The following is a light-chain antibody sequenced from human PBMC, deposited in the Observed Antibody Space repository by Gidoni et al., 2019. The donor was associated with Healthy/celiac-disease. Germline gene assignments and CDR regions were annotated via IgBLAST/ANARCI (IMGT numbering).Light chain of an antibody. J-gene: IGKJ4*01. CDR3: QQSYSTPLT. V-gene: IGKV1-39*01. CDR2: AAS. CDR1: QSISSY. Sequence: DIQITQSPSSLSASLGERVTITCRASQSISSYLNWYQQKPGKAPKLLIYAASSLQSGVPSRFSGSGSGTDFTLTISSLQPEDFATYYCQQSYSTPLTFGGGTKVEIK.